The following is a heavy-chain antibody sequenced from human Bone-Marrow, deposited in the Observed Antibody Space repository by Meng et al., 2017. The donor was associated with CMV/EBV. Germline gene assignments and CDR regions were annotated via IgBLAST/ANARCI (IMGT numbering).Heavy chain of an antibody. CDR2: ISSSSSTI. V-gene: IGHV3-48*02. D-gene: IGHD3-10*01. CDR3: ARDGAAGYYGSGSYFFDY. CDR1: GFTFSSYG. J-gene: IGHJ4*02. Sequence: GESLKISCAASGFTFSSYGINWVRQAPGKGLEWVALISSSSSTIYYADSVKGRFTISRENAKNSLYLQMDSLRDEDTAVYYCARDGAAGYYGSGSYFFDYWGQGTLVTVSS.